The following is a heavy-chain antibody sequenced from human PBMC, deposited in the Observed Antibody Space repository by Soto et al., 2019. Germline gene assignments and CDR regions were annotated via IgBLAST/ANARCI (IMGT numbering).Heavy chain of an antibody. CDR1: GFTFSSYA. Sequence: GGSLRLSCAASGFTFSSYAMSWVRQAPGKGLEWVSAISGSGGSTYYANSVKGRFTIARDNSKNTLYLQMNSLRAEDTAVYYCANSVRDGYNYYYYYGMDVWGQGTTVTVSS. J-gene: IGHJ6*02. D-gene: IGHD5-12*01. CDR2: ISGSGGST. V-gene: IGHV3-23*01. CDR3: ANSVRDGYNYYYYYGMDV.